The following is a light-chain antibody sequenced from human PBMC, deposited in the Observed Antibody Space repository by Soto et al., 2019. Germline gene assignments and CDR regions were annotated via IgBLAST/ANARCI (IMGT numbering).Light chain of an antibody. CDR3: CSYAGSSTYV. J-gene: IGLJ1*01. CDR2: EGS. V-gene: IGLV2-23*01. CDR1: SSDVGSYNL. Sequence: QSVLTQPASVSGSPGQSITISCTGTSSDVGSYNLVSWYQQHPGKAPKLMIYEGSKRPSGVSNLFSGSKSGNTASLTISGLQAEDEADYYCCSYAGSSTYVFGTGTKLTGL.